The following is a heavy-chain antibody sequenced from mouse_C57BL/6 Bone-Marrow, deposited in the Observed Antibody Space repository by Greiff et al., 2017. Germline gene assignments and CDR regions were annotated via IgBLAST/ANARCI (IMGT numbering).Heavy chain of an antibody. V-gene: IGHV5-9-1*02. D-gene: IGHD2-2*01. J-gene: IGHJ1*03. CDR2: ISSGGDYI. CDR1: GFTFSSYA. CDR3: TRWLPYWYFDV. Sequence: EVQRVESGEGLVKPGGSLKLSCAASGFTFSSYAMSWVRQTPEKRLEWVAYISSGGDYIYYADTVKGRFTISRDNARNTLYLQMSSLKSEDTTMYYCTRWLPYWYFDVWGTGTTVTVSS.